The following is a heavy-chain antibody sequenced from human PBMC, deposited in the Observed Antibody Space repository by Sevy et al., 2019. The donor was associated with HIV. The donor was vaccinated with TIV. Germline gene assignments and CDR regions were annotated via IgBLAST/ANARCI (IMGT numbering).Heavy chain of an antibody. D-gene: IGHD3-22*01. V-gene: IGHV1-24*01. CDR3: ATGGNLEYYDSSPPAY. J-gene: IGHJ4*02. Sequence: ASVKVSCKVSGYTLTELYMHWVRHAPGKGLEWMGGFDPEDGETIYAQKFQGRVTMTEDTSTDTAYMELSSLRSEDTAVYYCATGGNLEYYDSSPPAYWGQRTLVTVSS. CDR2: FDPEDGET. CDR1: GYTLTELY.